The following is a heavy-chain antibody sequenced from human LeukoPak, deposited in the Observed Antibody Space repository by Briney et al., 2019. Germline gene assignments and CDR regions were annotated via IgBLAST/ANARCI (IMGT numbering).Heavy chain of an antibody. V-gene: IGHV3-7*01. CDR1: GFTFSSHW. Sequence: GGSLRLSCAASGFTFSSHWMSWVRQAPGKGLEWVANIKQDGSEKYYVDSVKGRFTISRDNAKNSLFLQMNSLRAEDTAVYYCARSQFGAFDYWGQGTLVNVSS. J-gene: IGHJ4*02. D-gene: IGHD3-10*01. CDR3: ARSQFGAFDY. CDR2: IKQDGSEK.